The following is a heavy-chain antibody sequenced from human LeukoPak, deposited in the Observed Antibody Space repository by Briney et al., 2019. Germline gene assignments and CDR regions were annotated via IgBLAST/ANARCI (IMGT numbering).Heavy chain of an antibody. CDR3: AKGLGDSIGYYGRPIDY. J-gene: IGHJ4*02. CDR2: IGGSGGGT. D-gene: IGHD3-22*01. CDR1: GFTFSNYA. Sequence: GGSLRLSCAASGFTFSNYAMSWVHQAPGKGLEWVSVIGGSGGGTYYADSVKGRFTVSRDNSRNTLYVQMNSLRAEDTAVYYCAKGLGDSIGYYGRPIDYWGQGTLVTVSS. V-gene: IGHV3-23*01.